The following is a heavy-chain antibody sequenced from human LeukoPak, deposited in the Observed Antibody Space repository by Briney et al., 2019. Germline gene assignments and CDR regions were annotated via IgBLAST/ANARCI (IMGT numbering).Heavy chain of an antibody. V-gene: IGHV3-48*04. CDR3: ARDATTTVGWVYMDV. CDR2: ISSSGDTI. J-gene: IGHJ6*03. Sequence: PGGSLRLSCAASGFTFSSYSMNWVRQAPGKGLEWLAHISSSGDTIHYATSVEDRFTISRDNAKNSLYLQMNSLRVEDTALYYCARDATTTVGWVYMDVWGKGTAVTIS. CDR1: GFTFSSYS. D-gene: IGHD4-11*01.